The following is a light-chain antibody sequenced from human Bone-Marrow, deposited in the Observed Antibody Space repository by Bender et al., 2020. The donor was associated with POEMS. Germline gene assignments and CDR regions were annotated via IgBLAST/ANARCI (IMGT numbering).Light chain of an antibody. Sequence: SYELTQPPSVSVSPGQTATITCSGDKLGDKYACWYQKKAGQSPVLVMYQDSKRPSGISDRFSGSNSGNTATLTISGTQPLDEADYYCAAWDDSLSGRVFGGGTKLTVL. CDR3: AAWDDSLSGRV. CDR1: KLGDKY. J-gene: IGLJ3*02. V-gene: IGLV3-1*01. CDR2: QDS.